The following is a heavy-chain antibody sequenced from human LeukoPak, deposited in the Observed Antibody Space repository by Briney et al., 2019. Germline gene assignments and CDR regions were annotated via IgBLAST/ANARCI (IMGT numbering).Heavy chain of an antibody. D-gene: IGHD3-10*01. CDR2: INWNGGST. V-gene: IGHV3-20*04. J-gene: IGHJ4*02. CDR1: GFTFDDYG. CDR3: ARVVTMVRGVPYYFDY. Sequence: GGSLRLSCAASGFTFDDYGMSWVRQAPGKGLEWVSGINWNGGSTGYADSVKGRFTISRDNAKNSLYLQMNSLRAEDTALYYRARVVTMVRGVPYYFDYWGQGTLVTVSS.